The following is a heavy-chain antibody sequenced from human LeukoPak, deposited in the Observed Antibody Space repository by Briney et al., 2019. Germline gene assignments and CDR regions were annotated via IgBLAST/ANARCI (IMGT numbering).Heavy chain of an antibody. Sequence: PGGSLRLSCAASGFTFSSYWMSWVRQAPGKGLEWVANIKQDGSEKYYVDSVKGRFTISRDNAKNSLYLQMNSLGAEDTALYYCARGDYSDYYYYMDVWGKGTTVTVSS. CDR1: GFTFSSYW. J-gene: IGHJ6*03. D-gene: IGHD4-17*01. V-gene: IGHV3-7*03. CDR3: ARGDYSDYYYYMDV. CDR2: IKQDGSEK.